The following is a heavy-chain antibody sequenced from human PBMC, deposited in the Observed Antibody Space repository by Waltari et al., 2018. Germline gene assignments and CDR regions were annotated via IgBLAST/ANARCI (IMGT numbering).Heavy chain of an antibody. CDR2: ISGSGSST. D-gene: IGHD4-17*01. J-gene: IGHJ4*02. CDR3: AKVGDDYGYDPLYYFDY. Sequence: EVQLLESGGGLVQPGGSLRLSCAASGFTFSSYAMSWVRQAPGKGLEWVSAISGSGSSTDYADSVKGRFTISRDNSKNTLYLQMNSLRAEDTAVYYCAKVGDDYGYDPLYYFDYWGQGTLVTVSS. V-gene: IGHV3-23*01. CDR1: GFTFSSYA.